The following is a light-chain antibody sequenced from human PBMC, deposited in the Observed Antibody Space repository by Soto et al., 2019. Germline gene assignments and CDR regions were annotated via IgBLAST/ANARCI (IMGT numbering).Light chain of an antibody. Sequence: EIVLTQSPATLSLSPGERATLSCRASQSVSSYLAWYQQKPGQAPRLLIYDASNRADGIPARFSGSGSGTDFTLTTSSLEPDDFVVYYYQQRSNWPPITFGQGTRLEIK. J-gene: IGKJ5*01. CDR3: QQRSNWPPIT. CDR2: DAS. CDR1: QSVSSY. V-gene: IGKV3-11*01.